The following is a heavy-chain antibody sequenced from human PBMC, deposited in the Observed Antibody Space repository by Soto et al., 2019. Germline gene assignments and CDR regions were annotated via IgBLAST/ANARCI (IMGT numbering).Heavy chain of an antibody. V-gene: IGHV4-39*07. D-gene: IGHD1-26*01. Sequence: SETLSLTCTVSGASLSSISYYWGWIRQPPGKGLEWVGSIFFTGNIYYNPSLKSRVTISVDTSRNQFSLKLSSVTAADTAVYYCARVGAEYNWFDPWGQGTLVTVSS. CDR2: IFFTGNI. CDR3: ARVGAEYNWFDP. CDR1: GASLSSISYY. J-gene: IGHJ5*02.